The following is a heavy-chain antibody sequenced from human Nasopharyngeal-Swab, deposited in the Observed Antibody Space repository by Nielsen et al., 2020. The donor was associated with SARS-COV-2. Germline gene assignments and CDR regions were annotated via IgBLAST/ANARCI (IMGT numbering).Heavy chain of an antibody. CDR3: AREGSFVAPDTFDR. CDR1: GFTFGNYW. CDR2: IKEDGSEK. Sequence: GESLKISCAASGFTFGNYWMSWVRQAPGKRLEWVANIKEDGSEKDYVDSVKGRFTISRDNIKNSLYLQMNRLTNEDTAVYYCAREGSFVAPDTFDRWGQGTLVTVSS. J-gene: IGHJ4*02. D-gene: IGHD5-12*01. V-gene: IGHV3-7*01.